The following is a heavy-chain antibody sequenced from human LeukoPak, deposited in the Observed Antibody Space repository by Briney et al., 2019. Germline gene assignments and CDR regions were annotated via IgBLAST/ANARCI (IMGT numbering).Heavy chain of an antibody. CDR1: GFTFSSYA. CDR3: ARDALTDYSRAFDI. Sequence: GGSLRLSCAASGFTFSSYAMNWVRQAPGKGLEWVSAISGSGGSTYYADSVKGRFTISRDNPKNTLYLQMNSLRVEDTAVYYCARDALTDYSRAFDIWGQGTMVTVSS. CDR2: ISGSGGST. D-gene: IGHD3-16*01. V-gene: IGHV3-23*01. J-gene: IGHJ3*02.